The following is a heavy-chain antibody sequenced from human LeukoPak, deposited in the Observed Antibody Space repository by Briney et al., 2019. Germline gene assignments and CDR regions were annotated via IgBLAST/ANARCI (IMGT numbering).Heavy chain of an antibody. Sequence: GSLRLSCAASGFTFSSYAMTWVRQAPGKGLEWVSTSSGSGDSTFYADSVKGRFTISRDNSKNTLYLQMNSLRAEDTAVYYCAKTRGYSGYDCSDYWGQGTLVTVSS. D-gene: IGHD5-12*01. CDR1: GFTFSSYA. J-gene: IGHJ4*02. CDR3: AKTRGYSGYDCSDY. V-gene: IGHV3-23*01. CDR2: SSGSGDST.